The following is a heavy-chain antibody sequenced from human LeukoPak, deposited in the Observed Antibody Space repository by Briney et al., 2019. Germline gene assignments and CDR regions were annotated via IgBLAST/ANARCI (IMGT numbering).Heavy chain of an antibody. CDR2: IYYSGST. CDR1: GGPISSSSYY. CDR3: ARGVNYHDSSGYYFKGYFQH. D-gene: IGHD3-22*01. Sequence: SETLSLTCTVSGGPISSSSYYWGWIRQPPGKGLEWIGSIYYSGSTYYNPSLKSRVTISVDTSKNQFSLKLSSVTAADTAVYYCARGVNYHDSSGYYFKGYFQHWGQGTLVTVSS. V-gene: IGHV4-39*07. J-gene: IGHJ1*01.